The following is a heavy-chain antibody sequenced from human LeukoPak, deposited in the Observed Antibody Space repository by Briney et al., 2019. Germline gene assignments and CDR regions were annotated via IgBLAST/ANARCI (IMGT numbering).Heavy chain of an antibody. CDR1: GYTLTELS. V-gene: IGHV1-24*01. Sequence: ASVKVSCKVSGYTLTELSMNWVRQAPGKGLEWMGGFDPEDGETIYAQKLQGRVTMTTDTSTSTAYMELRSLRSDDTAVCYCARGFLGDWFDPWGQGTLVTVSS. D-gene: IGHD2/OR15-2a*01. CDR3: ARGFLGDWFDP. J-gene: IGHJ5*02. CDR2: FDPEDGET.